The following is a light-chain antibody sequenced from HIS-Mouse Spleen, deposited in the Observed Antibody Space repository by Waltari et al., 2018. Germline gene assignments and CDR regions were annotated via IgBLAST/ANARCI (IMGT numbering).Light chain of an antibody. Sequence: GTSSDVGGYNYVSWYQQHPGKAPKLMIYDVSKRPSGVPDRFSGSKSGNTASLTISGLQAEDEADYYCCSYAGSYPYVFGTGTKVTVL. CDR2: DVS. J-gene: IGLJ1*01. V-gene: IGLV2-11*01. CDR3: CSYAGSYPYV. CDR1: SSDVGGYNY.